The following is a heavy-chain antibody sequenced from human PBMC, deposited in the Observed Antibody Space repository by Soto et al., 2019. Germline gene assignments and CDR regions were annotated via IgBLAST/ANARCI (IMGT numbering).Heavy chain of an antibody. V-gene: IGHV1-18*01. CDR3: QASVDTAMVTYY. CDR1: GYTFTSYG. D-gene: IGHD5-18*01. Sequence: QVQLVQSGAEVKKPGASVKVSCKASGYTFTSYGISWVRQAPGQGLEWMGWISAYNGNTNYAQKLQGRVTKTTDTPPRTAYMDLRSLRSHDTAVYYCQASVDTAMVTYYWRQGTLVTVSS. CDR2: ISAYNGNT. J-gene: IGHJ4*02.